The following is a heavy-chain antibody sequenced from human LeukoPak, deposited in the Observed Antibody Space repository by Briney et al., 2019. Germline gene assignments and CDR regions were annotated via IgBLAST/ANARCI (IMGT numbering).Heavy chain of an antibody. V-gene: IGHV4-31*03. CDR3: ASGRMDWFDP. Sequence: PSETLSLTCTVSGGSISSGGYYWSWIRQHPGKGLEWIGYIYYSGSTYYNPSPKSRVTISLDTSKNQFSLKLSSVTAADTAVYYCASGRMDWFDPWGQGTLVTVSS. D-gene: IGHD1-14*01. CDR2: IYYSGST. J-gene: IGHJ5*02. CDR1: GGSISSGGYY.